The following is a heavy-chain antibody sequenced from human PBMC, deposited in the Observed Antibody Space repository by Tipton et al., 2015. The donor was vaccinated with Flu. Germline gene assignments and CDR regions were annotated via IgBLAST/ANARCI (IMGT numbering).Heavy chain of an antibody. V-gene: IGHV4-61*02. CDR1: GGSISSGSYY. Sequence: TLSLTCTVSGGSISSGSYYWSWIRQPAGKRLEWIGRIYTSGSTNYNPSLKSRVTISVDTSKNQFSVKLSSVTAADTAVYYCAREGFDSSGYRAGDAFDIWGQGTMVTISS. CDR3: AREGFDSSGYRAGDAFDI. CDR2: IYTSGST. J-gene: IGHJ3*02. D-gene: IGHD3-22*01.